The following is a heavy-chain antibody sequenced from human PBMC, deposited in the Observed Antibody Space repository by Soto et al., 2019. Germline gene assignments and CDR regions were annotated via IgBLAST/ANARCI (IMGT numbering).Heavy chain of an antibody. D-gene: IGHD3-3*01. J-gene: IGHJ6*03. V-gene: IGHV3-11*01. CDR3: ARQRFLEWSYYYYYMDV. CDR2: ISSSGSTI. CDR1: GFTFSDYY. Sequence: GGSLRLSCAASGFTFSDYYMSWIRQAPGKGLEWVSYISSSGSTIYYADSVKGRFTISRDNAKNSLYLQMNSLRAEDTAVYYCARQRFLEWSYYYYYMDVWGKGTTVTVSS.